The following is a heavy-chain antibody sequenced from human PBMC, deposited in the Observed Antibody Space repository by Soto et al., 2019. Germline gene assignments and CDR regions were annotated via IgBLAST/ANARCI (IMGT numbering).Heavy chain of an antibody. Sequence: QVQLQESGPGLVKPSGTLSLTCAVSGVSISSSQWWSWVRQPPGKGLEWIGEIYHNERTNYNPSLKSRLTMSLDKSQNQGSLKLGSVTAADTATYYCGRTKDYFYGVDVWGQGPTVTVSS. CDR3: GRTKDYFYGVDV. V-gene: IGHV4-4*02. CDR1: GVSISSSQW. CDR2: IYHNERT. J-gene: IGHJ6*02.